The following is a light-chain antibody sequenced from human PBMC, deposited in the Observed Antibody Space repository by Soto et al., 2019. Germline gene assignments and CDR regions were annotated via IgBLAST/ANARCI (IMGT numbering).Light chain of an antibody. V-gene: IGKV3-11*01. J-gene: IGKJ4*01. CDR3: QQRGNWPLT. CDR1: QSVSSSN. CDR2: DAS. Sequence: PGERATLSCRASQSVSSSNFAWYQQKPAQAPRLLIYDASNRATGIPARFSGSGSGTDFTLTISSLEPEDFAVYYCQQRGNWPLTFGGGTKVDIK.